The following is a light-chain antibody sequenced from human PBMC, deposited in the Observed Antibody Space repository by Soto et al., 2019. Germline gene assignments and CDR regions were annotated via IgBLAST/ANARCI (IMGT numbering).Light chain of an antibody. CDR1: SSDVGGYNY. CDR3: SSYTSSSTYV. V-gene: IGLV2-14*01. Sequence: QSGRTQPASVSGSPGQSITSSCTGTSSDVGGYNYVPWYQHHPGKAPKLMIYEVSNRPSGVSNRFSGSKSGNTASLTISGLQAEDEAAYYCSSYTSSSTYVFGTGTKVTVL. J-gene: IGLJ1*01. CDR2: EVS.